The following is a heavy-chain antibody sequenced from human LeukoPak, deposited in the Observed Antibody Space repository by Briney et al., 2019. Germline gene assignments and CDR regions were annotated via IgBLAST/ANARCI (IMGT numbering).Heavy chain of an antibody. CDR3: AKDSVGKVAGTSGY. J-gene: IGHJ4*02. Sequence: GVSLRLSCAASGFTFSSYAMSWVRGAPGKGLEWVSAISGSGGSTYYADPVKGRYTISRDNSKNTLYLQMNSIRAEDTAVYNCAKDSVGKVAGTSGYWGQGTLVTVSS. D-gene: IGHD6-19*01. V-gene: IGHV3-23*01. CDR1: GFTFSSYA. CDR2: ISGSGGST.